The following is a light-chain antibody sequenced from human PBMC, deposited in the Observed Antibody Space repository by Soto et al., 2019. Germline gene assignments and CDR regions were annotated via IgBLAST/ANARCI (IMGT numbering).Light chain of an antibody. CDR2: RNT. V-gene: IGLV1-47*01. CDR3: AAYDHDLSGYV. Sequence: QSVVTQPPSASGPRGQSINISCSGRTSNLGKTFVYWYHHFPAAAPHLLTYRNTLRPSAAPARLSAHMSGTSSSLAISGLRSVDEAEYYCAAYDHDLSGYVFGAGTKVTVL. J-gene: IGLJ1*01. CDR1: TSNLGKTF.